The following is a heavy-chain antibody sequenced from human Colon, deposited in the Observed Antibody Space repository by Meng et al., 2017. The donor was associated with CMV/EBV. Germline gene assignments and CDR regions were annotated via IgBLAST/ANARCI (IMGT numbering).Heavy chain of an antibody. CDR2: IFHSGAS. CDR1: GGSLIGTNW. Sequence: PLSLTCVVSGGSLIGTNWWNWVRQPPGGGLEWIGEIFHSGASNYNPSLKSRATISIDNSKNQFSLRLTSVTVADTAVYFCADPPAGLWGQGVLVTVSS. J-gene: IGHJ4*02. V-gene: IGHV4-4*01. CDR3: ADPPAGL. D-gene: IGHD3-16*01.